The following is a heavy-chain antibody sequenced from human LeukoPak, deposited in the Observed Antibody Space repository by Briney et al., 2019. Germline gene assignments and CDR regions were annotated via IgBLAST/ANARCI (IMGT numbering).Heavy chain of an antibody. CDR2: IYHSGST. Sequence: PSETLSLTCTVSGYSISSGYYWGWIRQPPGKGLEWIGSIYHSGSTYYNPSLKSRVTISVDTSKNQFSLKLSSVTAADTAVYYCARRPISGYGSGSLPFDYWGQGTLVTVSS. CDR3: ARRPISGYGSGSLPFDY. CDR1: GYSISSGYY. J-gene: IGHJ4*02. V-gene: IGHV4-38-2*02. D-gene: IGHD3-10*01.